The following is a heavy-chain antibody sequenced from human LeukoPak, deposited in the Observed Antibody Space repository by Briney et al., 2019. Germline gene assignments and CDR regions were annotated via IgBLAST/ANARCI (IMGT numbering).Heavy chain of an antibody. D-gene: IGHD6-13*01. CDR3: TREGITAAADY. V-gene: IGHV3-7*01. CDR2: IKQDGSEK. J-gene: IGHJ4*02. CDR1: GFTFSSFC. Sequence: GGSLRLSCAASGFTFSSFCMSWVRQAPGKGLEWVANIKQDGSEKNYVDSVKGRFTISRDNAKNSLYLQLNSLRAEDTAVYYCTREGITAAADYWGQGTLVTVSS.